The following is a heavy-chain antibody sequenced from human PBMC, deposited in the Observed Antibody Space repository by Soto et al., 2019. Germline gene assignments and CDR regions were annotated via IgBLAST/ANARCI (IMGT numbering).Heavy chain of an antibody. CDR2: ISSGSSYI. CDR3: ASPPGTIVRGVFDDY. J-gene: IGHJ4*02. D-gene: IGHD3-10*01. V-gene: IGHV3-21*01. Sequence: GGSLRLSCAASGLTFSSYSMNWVRQAPGKGLEWVSSISSGSSYIYYADSVKGRFTISRDNAKNSLYLQMNSLRAEDTAVYYCASPPGTIVRGVFDDYGGQGTLVTVSS. CDR1: GLTFSSYS.